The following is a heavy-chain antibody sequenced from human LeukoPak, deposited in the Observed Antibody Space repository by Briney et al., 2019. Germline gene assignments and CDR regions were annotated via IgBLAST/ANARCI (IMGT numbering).Heavy chain of an antibody. CDR2: ISGSGGST. CDR1: GFTFSSYG. J-gene: IGHJ4*02. D-gene: IGHD6-19*01. V-gene: IGHV3-23*01. Sequence: GGSLRLSCAASGFTFSSYGMSWVRQAPGKGLEWVSAISGSGGSTYYADSVKGGFTISRDNSKNTLYLQMNSLRAEDTAVYYCAKVEKQWLVVDYWGQGTLVTVSS. CDR3: AKVEKQWLVVDY.